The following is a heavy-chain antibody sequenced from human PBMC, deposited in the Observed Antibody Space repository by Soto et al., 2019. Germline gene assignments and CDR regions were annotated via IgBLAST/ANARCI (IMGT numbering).Heavy chain of an antibody. CDR1: GYTLTELS. Sequence: QVELVQSGAEVKKPGASVKVSCKVSGYTLTELSMHWVRQAPGKGLEWMGVFDAEDGAASYAQNFQGRDTMTVDTSTHTAYMEATSLRSEDTAVYYCATDLFPDYADAWVTFRPADYWGQGTQVTVSS. CDR2: FDAEDGAA. CDR3: ATDLFPDYADAWVTFRPADY. V-gene: IGHV1-24*01. D-gene: IGHD3-16*02. J-gene: IGHJ4*02.